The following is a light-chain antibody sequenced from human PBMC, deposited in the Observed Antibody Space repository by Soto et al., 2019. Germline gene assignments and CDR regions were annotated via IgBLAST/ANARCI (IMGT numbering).Light chain of an antibody. Sequence: DIQMTPSPSTLSASVGDRVTITCRASQSISSWLAWYQQTPGKAPKLLIYDASSLESGVPSRFSGSGSGTEFTLTISSLQPDDFATYYCQQCNSYPWTFGQGTKVDIK. CDR2: DAS. CDR3: QQCNSYPWT. V-gene: IGKV1-5*01. J-gene: IGKJ1*01. CDR1: QSISSW.